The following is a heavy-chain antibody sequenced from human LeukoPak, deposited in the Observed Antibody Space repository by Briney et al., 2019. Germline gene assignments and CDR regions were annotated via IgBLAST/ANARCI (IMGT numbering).Heavy chain of an antibody. D-gene: IGHD3-10*01. CDR1: GGSISSYY. V-gene: IGHV4-59*12. CDR3: ARYYGSGRDY. Sequence: SETLSLTCTVSGGSISSYYWSWIRQPPGKGLEWIGHIYYSGSTNYNPSLKSRVTISVDTSKNQFSLKLSSVTAADTAVYYCARYYGSGRDYWGQGTLVTVSS. J-gene: IGHJ4*02. CDR2: IYYSGST.